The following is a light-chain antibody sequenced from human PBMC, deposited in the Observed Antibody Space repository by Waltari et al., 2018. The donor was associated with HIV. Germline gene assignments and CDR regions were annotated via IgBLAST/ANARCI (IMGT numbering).Light chain of an antibody. Sequence: DIVMTQSPDSLAVSLGEGATINCKSSQSVLFSSQNKNYLAWYQQKPGQPPKLLISWASARESGVPDRFSGGGSGTDFTLTISSLQAEDVAVYFCQQYFISPPTFGRGTKLEI. J-gene: IGKJ2*01. CDR3: QQYFISPPT. CDR2: WAS. V-gene: IGKV4-1*01. CDR1: QSVLFSSQNKNY.